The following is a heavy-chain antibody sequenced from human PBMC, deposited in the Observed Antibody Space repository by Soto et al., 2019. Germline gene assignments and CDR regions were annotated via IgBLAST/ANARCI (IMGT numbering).Heavy chain of an antibody. CDR3: ARGRAADDN. CDR2: VYASGRT. V-gene: IGHV4-59*01. CDR1: GGSIRSNY. Sequence: QVQLQESGPGLVKPSETLSLTCTVSGGSIRSNYWSWIRQPPGKGLEWIGYVYASGRTKYNTSLNSRVTISVDMSKNQFSLKLSSVTAADTAVYYCARGRAADDNWGQGTLVTVSS. J-gene: IGHJ4*02.